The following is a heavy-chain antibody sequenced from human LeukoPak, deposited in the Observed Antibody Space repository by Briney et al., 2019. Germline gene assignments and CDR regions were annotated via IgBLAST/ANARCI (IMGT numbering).Heavy chain of an antibody. CDR3: AKGSSTSYYEALDY. D-gene: IGHD2-2*01. CDR1: GFTFSSYG. CDR2: IWYDGSNK. Sequence: GGSLRLSCAASGFTFSSYGMHWVRQAPGKGLEWVAVIWYDGSNKYYADSVKGRFTISRDSSKNTLYVQVNSLRAEDTAVYYCAKGSSTSYYEALDYWGQGTLVTVSS. J-gene: IGHJ4*02. V-gene: IGHV3-33*06.